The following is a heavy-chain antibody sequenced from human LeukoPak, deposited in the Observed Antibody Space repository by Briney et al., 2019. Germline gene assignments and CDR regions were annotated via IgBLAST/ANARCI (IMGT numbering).Heavy chain of an antibody. CDR3: AKTGPNYDILTGYYSSLWFDY. J-gene: IGHJ4*02. Sequence: QPGGSLRLSCAAPGFTFSSDAMSWVRHAPRKGLEWVSAISGSGGSTYYADSVKGRFTISRDNSKNTLYLQMNSLRAEDTAVYYCAKTGPNYDILTGYYSSLWFDYWGRGTLVTISS. V-gene: IGHV3-23*01. CDR2: ISGSGGST. CDR1: GFTFSSDA. D-gene: IGHD3-9*01.